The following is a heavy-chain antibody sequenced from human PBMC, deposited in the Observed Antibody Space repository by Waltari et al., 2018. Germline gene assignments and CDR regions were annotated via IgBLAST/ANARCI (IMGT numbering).Heavy chain of an antibody. CDR3: AGTSVGSSGCFDI. CDR2: IYYSGST. Sequence: QVQLQESGPGLVKPSETLSLTCTVSGGSISSHYWSWIRQPPGKGLEWIGYIYYSGSTNYNPSLKSRVTISVDTSKNQFSLKLSSVTAADTAVYYCAGTSVGSSGCFDIWGQGTMVTVSS. J-gene: IGHJ3*02. V-gene: IGHV4-59*11. D-gene: IGHD3-22*01. CDR1: GGSISSHY.